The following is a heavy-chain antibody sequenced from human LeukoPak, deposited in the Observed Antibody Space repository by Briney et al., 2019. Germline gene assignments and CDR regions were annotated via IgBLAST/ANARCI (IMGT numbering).Heavy chain of an antibody. J-gene: IGHJ6*02. CDR1: GYTFTGYY. Sequence: ASVKVSCKASGYTFTGYYMHWVRQAPGQGLEWMGWINPNSGGTNYAQKFQGWVTMTRDTSISTAYMELSRLRSDDTAVYYCARDSEDSIAAAGTRHYGMDVWGQGTTVTVSS. CDR3: ARDSEDSIAAAGTRHYGMDV. D-gene: IGHD6-13*01. CDR2: INPNSGGT. V-gene: IGHV1-2*04.